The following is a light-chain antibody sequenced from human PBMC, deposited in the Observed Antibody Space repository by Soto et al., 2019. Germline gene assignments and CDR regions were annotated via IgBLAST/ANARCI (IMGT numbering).Light chain of an antibody. J-gene: IGKJ2*01. Sequence: DIQMTQSPSSLSASVGDRVTITCRASQSISSYLNWYQQKPGKAPKLLIYAASSLQSGVPSRFNGSRSGTNFTLTISSLQPEDFVTCYCQQSYSTPLYTFGQGTKLEIK. V-gene: IGKV1-39*01. CDR3: QQSYSTPLYT. CDR1: QSISSY. CDR2: AAS.